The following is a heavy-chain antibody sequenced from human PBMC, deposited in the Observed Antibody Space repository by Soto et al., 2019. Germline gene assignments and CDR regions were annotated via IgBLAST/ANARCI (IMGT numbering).Heavy chain of an antibody. CDR1: GGSISSGGYS. V-gene: IGHV4-30-2*01. Sequence: PSETLSLTCAVSGGSISSGGYSWSWIRQPPGKGLEWIGYISQSGSTYYRPSLKSRVTISVDRSKNQFSLQLNSMTAADTAVYYCARHNYGSGSTYFVYWGQGTLVNVSS. J-gene: IGHJ4*02. D-gene: IGHD3-10*01. CDR3: ARHNYGSGSTYFVY. CDR2: ISQSGST.